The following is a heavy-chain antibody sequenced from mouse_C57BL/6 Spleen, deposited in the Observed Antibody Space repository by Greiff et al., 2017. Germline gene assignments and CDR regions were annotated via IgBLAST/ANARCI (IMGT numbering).Heavy chain of an antibody. Sequence: QVQLQQPGAELVKPGASVKLSCKASGYTFTSYWMQWVKQRPGQGLEWIGEIDPSDSYTNYNQKFKGKATLTVDTSSSTAYMQLSSLTSEDSAVYYWARRRVWYDYDNYFDYWGQGTTLTVAS. J-gene: IGHJ2*01. D-gene: IGHD2-4*01. CDR1: GYTFTSYW. CDR3: ARRRVWYDYDNYFDY. V-gene: IGHV1-50*01. CDR2: IDPSDSYT.